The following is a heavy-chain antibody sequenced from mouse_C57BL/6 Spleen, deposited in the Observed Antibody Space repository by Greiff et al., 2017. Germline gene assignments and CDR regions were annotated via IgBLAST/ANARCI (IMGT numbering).Heavy chain of an antibody. V-gene: IGHV3-6*01. CDR2: ISYDGSN. D-gene: IGHD1-1*02. CDR3: AREGGYLDY. Sequence: EVQLVESGPGLVKPSQSLSLTCSVTGYSITSGYYWNWIRQFPGNKLEWMGYISYDGSNNYNPSLKNRIYITRDTSKNQFFLKLNSVTTEDTATYYSAREGGYLDYWGQHTTLTVSS. J-gene: IGHJ2*01. CDR1: GYSITSGYY.